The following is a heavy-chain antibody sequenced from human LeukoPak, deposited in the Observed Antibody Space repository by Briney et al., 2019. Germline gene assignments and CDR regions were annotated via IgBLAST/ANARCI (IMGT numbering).Heavy chain of an antibody. CDR2: IYSGGST. D-gene: IGHD2-2*01. Sequence: GGSLRLSCAASGFTVSSNYMSWVRQAPGKGLEWVSVIYSGGSTYYADSVKGRFTISRDNSKNTLYLQMNSLRAEDTAVYYCARAGIRYCSSTSCYLGDWGQGTLVTVSS. J-gene: IGHJ4*02. CDR3: ARAGIRYCSSTSCYLGD. CDR1: GFTVSSNY. V-gene: IGHV3-53*01.